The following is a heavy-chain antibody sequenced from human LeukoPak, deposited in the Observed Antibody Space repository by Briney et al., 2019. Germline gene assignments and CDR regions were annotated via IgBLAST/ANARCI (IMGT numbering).Heavy chain of an antibody. V-gene: IGHV4-31*03. CDR2: IYYSGST. CDR3: ARGFYNGGSCFYFDF. Sequence: SETLSLTCTVSGGSISSGGYYWSWIRQHPGKGLEWIGYIYYSGSTYYNPSLKSRVTISVDTSKNQFSLKLTSVTAADTAVYYCARGFYNGGSCFYFDFWGQGILVTVSS. CDR1: GGSISSGGYY. J-gene: IGHJ4*02. D-gene: IGHD2-15*01.